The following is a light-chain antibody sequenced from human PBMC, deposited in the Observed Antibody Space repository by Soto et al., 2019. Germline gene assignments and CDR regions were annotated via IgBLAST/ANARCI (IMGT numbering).Light chain of an antibody. Sequence: DIRVTQSPPSMSSSVVDIVTITFLASQDIGSWMTWYQQKPGKAPKLLIYSASTLVRGVPSRFSGSGSGTEFTLTISGLQPEDSLTYYCQQAKSFPITFGQGTRLEI. CDR1: QDIGSW. CDR3: QQAKSFPIT. V-gene: IGKV1-12*01. J-gene: IGKJ5*01. CDR2: SAS.